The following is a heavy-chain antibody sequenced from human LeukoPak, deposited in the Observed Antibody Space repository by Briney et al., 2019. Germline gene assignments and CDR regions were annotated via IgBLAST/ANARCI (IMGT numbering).Heavy chain of an antibody. Sequence: SETLSLTCTVSGGSISSSSYYWGWIRQPPGKGLEWIGSIYYSGSTYYNPSLKSRVTISVDTSKNQFSLKLSSVTAADTAVYYCARLGYCSGGSCLSDYYYYMDVWGKGTTVTVSS. D-gene: IGHD2-15*01. J-gene: IGHJ6*03. V-gene: IGHV4-39*01. CDR2: IYYSGST. CDR3: ARLGYCSGGSCLSDYYYYMDV. CDR1: GGSISSSSYY.